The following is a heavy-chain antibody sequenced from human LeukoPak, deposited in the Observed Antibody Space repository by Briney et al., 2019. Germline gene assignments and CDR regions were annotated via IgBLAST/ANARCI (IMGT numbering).Heavy chain of an antibody. D-gene: IGHD3-10*01. V-gene: IGHV1-2*02. J-gene: IGHJ5*02. CDR2: INPKSGGT. CDR3: ATNILVRDIINWFDP. Sequence: ASVKVSCKASGYTFSAYYIHWVRQAPGQGLEWMGWINPKSGGTNYAQKFQGRVTMTRDTSISTAYMELSSLRYDDTAVYYCATNILVRDIINWFDPWGQGTLVTVSS. CDR1: GYTFSAYY.